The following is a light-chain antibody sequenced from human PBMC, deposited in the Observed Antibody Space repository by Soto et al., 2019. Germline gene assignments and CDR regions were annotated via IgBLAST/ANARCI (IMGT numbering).Light chain of an antibody. CDR3: QQYNTYSPWT. J-gene: IGKJ1*01. CDR1: QVISKF. V-gene: IGKV1-5*01. CDR2: DAS. Sequence: DIQMTQSPSSLSASVGDRVTITCRASQVISKFLNWYQLKPGKAPKLLIFDASELETGVPSRFSGSGSGTEFTLTITNLQPDDFATYYCQQYNTYSPWTFGQGTKVDIK.